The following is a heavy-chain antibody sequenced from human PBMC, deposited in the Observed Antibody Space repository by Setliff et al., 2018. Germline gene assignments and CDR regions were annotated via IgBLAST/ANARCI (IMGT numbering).Heavy chain of an antibody. V-gene: IGHV1-69*05. CDR2: TTPLFGTT. CDR1: GGTFSNYG. J-gene: IGHJ4*02. Sequence: GASVKVSCKASGGTFSNYGVSWVRQAPGQGLEWMGGTTPLFGTTDYAQKFHGRVTIITDESTSTAYMELRSLTSDDTAVYYCARYVHFANHFDFWGQGTLVTVSS. CDR3: ARYVHFANHFDF. D-gene: IGHD3-10*02.